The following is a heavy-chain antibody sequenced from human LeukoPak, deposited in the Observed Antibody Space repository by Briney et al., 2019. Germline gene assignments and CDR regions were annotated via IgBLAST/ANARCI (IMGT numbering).Heavy chain of an antibody. CDR3: TRETGTGPNQTDAFDI. Sequence: PGGSQRVSCVASGFTFRDHWMHWVRQGPGKGLVWVSRINGDGTWPSYADSVKGRFTIYRDNAKNTLYLQMDSLGAEDTALYYCTRETGTGPNQTDAFDIWGQGTMVTVSS. CDR1: GFTFRDHW. CDR2: INGDGTWP. J-gene: IGHJ3*02. D-gene: IGHD2-8*02. V-gene: IGHV3-74*01.